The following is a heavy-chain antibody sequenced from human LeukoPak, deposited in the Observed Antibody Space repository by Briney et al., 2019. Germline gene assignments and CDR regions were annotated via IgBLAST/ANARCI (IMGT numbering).Heavy chain of an antibody. D-gene: IGHD6-19*01. CDR3: ARVVYSSGWYSTYYFDY. V-gene: IGHV1-2*02. Sequence: ASVKVSCKASVYTFTGYYMHWVRQAPGQGLEWMGWINPNSGGTNYAQKFQGRVTMTRDTSISTAYMELSRLRSDGTAVYYCARVVYSSGWYSTYYFDYWGQGTLVTVSS. CDR2: INPNSGGT. CDR1: VYTFTGYY. J-gene: IGHJ4*02.